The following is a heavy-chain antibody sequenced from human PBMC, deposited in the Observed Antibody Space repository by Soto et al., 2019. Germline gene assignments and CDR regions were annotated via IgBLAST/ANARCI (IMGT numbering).Heavy chain of an antibody. Sequence: SLRLSCAGSGFTFDGYAMYWVRQAPGKGLEWVAVVSYDGTKEYYADSVKGRFTISRDNSKSTLSLQMNSLRADDTAVYYCARAEYSSSWSPYYYYYGMDVWGQGTTVTVSS. CDR1: GFTFDGYA. J-gene: IGHJ6*02. D-gene: IGHD6-13*01. CDR2: VSYDGTKE. V-gene: IGHV3-30*14. CDR3: ARAEYSSSWSPYYYYYGMDV.